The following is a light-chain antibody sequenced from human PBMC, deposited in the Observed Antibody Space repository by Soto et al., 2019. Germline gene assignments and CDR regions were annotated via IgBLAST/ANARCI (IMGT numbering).Light chain of an antibody. CDR2: GAS. V-gene: IGKV3-20*01. CDR3: HQYGISP. CDR1: QSVSSN. J-gene: IGKJ4*01. Sequence: EIVMTQSPATLSVSPGERATLSCRASQSVSSNLAWYQQKPGQAPRLLIYGASRRATGIPGRFSGSGSGTEFSLTISRLEPEDFAVYYCHQYGISPFGGGTKVDI.